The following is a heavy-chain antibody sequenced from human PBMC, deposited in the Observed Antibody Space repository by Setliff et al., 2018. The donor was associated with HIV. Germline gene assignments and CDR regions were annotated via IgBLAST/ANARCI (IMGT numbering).Heavy chain of an antibody. V-gene: IGHV1-18*01. J-gene: IGHJ4*02. Sequence: AASVKVSCKASGYTFASYGISWVRQAPGQGLEWMGWINAYNGNTHYAQKLQGRVTMTTDTSTSTAYMELRSLRSEDTAVYYCARMGSRGVAQPLLYHFEYWGQGTLVTVSS. CDR2: INAYNGNT. D-gene: IGHD2-2*02. CDR1: GYTFASYG. CDR3: ARMGSRGVAQPLLYHFEY.